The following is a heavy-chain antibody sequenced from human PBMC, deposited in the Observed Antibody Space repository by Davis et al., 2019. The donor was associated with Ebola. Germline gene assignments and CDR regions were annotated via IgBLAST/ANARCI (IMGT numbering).Heavy chain of an antibody. CDR1: GFTFTSSA. J-gene: IGHJ6*02. D-gene: IGHD5-12*01. Sequence: SVKVSCKASGFTFTSSAMQWVRQARGQRLEWIGWIVVGSGNTNYAQKFQERVTITRDMSTSTAYMELSSLRSEDTTVYYCAADSGYRYYYGMDVWGQGTTVTVSS. V-gene: IGHV1-58*02. CDR3: AADSGYRYYYGMDV. CDR2: IVVGSGNT.